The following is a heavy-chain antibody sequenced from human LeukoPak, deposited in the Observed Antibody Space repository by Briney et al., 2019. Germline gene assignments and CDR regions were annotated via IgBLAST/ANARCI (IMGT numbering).Heavy chain of an antibody. CDR3: ARRGLKATGVVDY. CDR1: GYTFTGYY. V-gene: IGHV1-2*02. J-gene: IGHJ4*02. CDR2: INPNSGGT. D-gene: IGHD5-12*01. Sequence: ASVKVSCKASGYTFTGYYMHWVRQAPGRGLEWMGWINPNSGGTNYAQKFQGRVTMTRDTSISTAYMELSRLRSDDTAVYYCARRGLKATGVVDYWGQGTLVIVSS.